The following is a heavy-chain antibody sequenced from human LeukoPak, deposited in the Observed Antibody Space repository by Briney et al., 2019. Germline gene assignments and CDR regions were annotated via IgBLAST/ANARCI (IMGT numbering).Heavy chain of an antibody. CDR2: IYYSGST. CDR3: ARFNSGSYQHYFDY. V-gene: IGHV4-34*01. J-gene: IGHJ4*02. Sequence: SETLSLTCAVYGGSFSGYYWSWIRQPPGKGLEWTGSIYYSGSTYYNPSLKSRVTISVDTSKNQFSLKLSSVTAADTAVYYCARFNSGSYQHYFDYWGQGTLVTVSS. D-gene: IGHD1-26*01. CDR1: GGSFSGYY.